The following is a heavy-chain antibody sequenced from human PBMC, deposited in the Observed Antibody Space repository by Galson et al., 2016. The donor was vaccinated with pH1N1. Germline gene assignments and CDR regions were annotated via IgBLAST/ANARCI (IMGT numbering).Heavy chain of an antibody. CDR3: ATYRGSVVDAFEI. Sequence: ATLSLTCAVTGYSISSGYYWGWIRQPPGKGLEWIGSIYHSGSTYYNPSLKSRVTISADTSKNQVSLKLRSVTAADTAVYYCATYRGSVVDAFEIWGQGTMVTVSS. CDR1: GYSISSGYY. CDR2: IYHSGST. J-gene: IGHJ3*02. V-gene: IGHV4-38-2*01. D-gene: IGHD4-23*01.